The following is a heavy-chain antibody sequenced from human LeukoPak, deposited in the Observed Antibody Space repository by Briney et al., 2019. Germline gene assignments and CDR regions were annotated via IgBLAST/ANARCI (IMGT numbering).Heavy chain of an antibody. J-gene: IGHJ4*02. D-gene: IGHD3-22*01. Sequence: PGGSLRLSCAASGFTFSTYWMHWVRQAPGKGLVGVAQINSVGSSTSYADSVKGRFTISRDNAKNTLYLQMINLRAEDTAVYYCGSLTVVAKDHWGQGTLVTVSS. CDR1: GFTFSTYW. CDR2: INSVGSST. V-gene: IGHV3-74*01. CDR3: GSLTVVAKDH.